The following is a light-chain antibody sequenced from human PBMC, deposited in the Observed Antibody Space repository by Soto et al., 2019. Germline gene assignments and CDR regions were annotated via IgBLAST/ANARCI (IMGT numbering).Light chain of an antibody. Sequence: QSVLTQPPSASGTPGQRVTIACSASSSNIGSNTVNWYQQLPGTAPKLLIYNNNQRPSGVPDRFSGSKSGTSASLAISGLQSEDEADYYWAAGDDSLNGLVFGTGTELTVL. J-gene: IGLJ1*01. CDR2: NNN. CDR1: SSNIGSNT. V-gene: IGLV1-44*01. CDR3: AAGDDSLNGLV.